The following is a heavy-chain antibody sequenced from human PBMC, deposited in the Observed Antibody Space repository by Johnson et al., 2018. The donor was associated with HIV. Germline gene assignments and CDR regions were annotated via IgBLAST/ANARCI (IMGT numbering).Heavy chain of an antibody. D-gene: IGHD3-22*01. J-gene: IGHJ3*02. CDR3: AKERVVTNEYFDI. CDR1: GFTFSGYA. V-gene: IGHV3-23*04. Sequence: MQLVESGGGLVQPGGSLRLSCAASGFTFSGYAMSWVRQAPGKGLEWVSAISGSGGSTYYADSVQGRFTISRDNSKNTLSLQMNDMRAEDTAVYYCAKERVVTNEYFDIWGQGTMVTVSS. CDR2: ISGSGGST.